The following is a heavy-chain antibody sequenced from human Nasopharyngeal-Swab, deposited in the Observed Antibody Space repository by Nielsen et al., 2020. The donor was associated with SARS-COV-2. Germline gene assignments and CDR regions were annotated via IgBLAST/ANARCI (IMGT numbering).Heavy chain of an antibody. CDR2: IYYSGST. J-gene: IGHJ4*02. CDR3: ARGGAARPGFDY. D-gene: IGHD6-6*01. Sequence: WIRQPPGKGLEWIGYIYYSGSTYHNPSLKSRVTISVDTSKNQFSLKLSSVTAADTAVYYRARGGAARPGFDYWGQGTLVTVSS. V-gene: IGHV4-31*02.